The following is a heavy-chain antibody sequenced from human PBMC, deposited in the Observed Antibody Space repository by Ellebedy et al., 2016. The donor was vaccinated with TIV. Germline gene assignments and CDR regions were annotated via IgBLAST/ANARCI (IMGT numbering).Heavy chain of an antibody. V-gene: IGHV3-7*01. CDR3: ARDQWLGRAYYFDS. CDR2: IKQDGSET. Sequence: GGSLRLSCAASGFTFSNYWMTWVRQAPGKGLEWVANIKQDGSETYYVDSVKGRFAISRDNAKNSLYLQMNSLGDEDTAVYYCARDQWLGRAYYFDSWGQGTLVTVSS. CDR1: GFTFSNYW. D-gene: IGHD6-19*01. J-gene: IGHJ4*02.